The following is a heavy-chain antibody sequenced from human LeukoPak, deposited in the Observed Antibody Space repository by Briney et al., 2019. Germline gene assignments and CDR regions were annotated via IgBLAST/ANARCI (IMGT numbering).Heavy chain of an antibody. V-gene: IGHV3-64*02. CDR1: GFTLSSYT. CDR2: ISANGAST. J-gene: IGHJ6*03. D-gene: IGHD6-19*01. Sequence: GGSLRLSCAASGFTLSSYTMHWVRQAPGKGLEFVSAISANGASTDYADSVKGRFTISRDNSKNTLYLQMGSLRAEDMAVYYCAKGPSYSGWSFWRAEQTYYMDVWGKGTTVTISS. CDR3: AKGPSYSGWSFWRAEQTYYMDV.